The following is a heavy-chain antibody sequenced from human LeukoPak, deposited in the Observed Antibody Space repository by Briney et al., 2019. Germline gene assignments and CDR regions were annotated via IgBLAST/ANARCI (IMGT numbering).Heavy chain of an antibody. V-gene: IGHV4-4*07. CDR1: GGSISSYY. Sequence: SETLSLTCTVSGGSISSYYWSWIRQPAGKGLEWIGRIYTSGSTNYNPSLKSRVTMSVDTSKNQFSLKLSSVTAVDTAVYYCARGGIGVNCSSTSCFHYYYYGMDVWGQGTTVTVSS. CDR2: IYTSGST. D-gene: IGHD2-2*01. J-gene: IGHJ6*02. CDR3: ARGGIGVNCSSTSCFHYYYYGMDV.